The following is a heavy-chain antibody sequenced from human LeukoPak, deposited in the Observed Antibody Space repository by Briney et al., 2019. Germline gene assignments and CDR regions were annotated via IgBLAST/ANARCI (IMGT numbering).Heavy chain of an antibody. CDR1: GGSISSYY. D-gene: IGHD6-13*01. V-gene: IGHV4-59*01. CDR3: ARGQQLVLGHDY. CDR2: IYYSGST. J-gene: IGHJ4*02. Sequence: SETLSLTCAVSGGSISSYYWSWIRQPPGKGLEWIGYIYYSGSTNYNPSLKSRVTISVDTSKNQFSLKLSSVTAADTAVYYCARGQQLVLGHDYWGQGTLVTVSS.